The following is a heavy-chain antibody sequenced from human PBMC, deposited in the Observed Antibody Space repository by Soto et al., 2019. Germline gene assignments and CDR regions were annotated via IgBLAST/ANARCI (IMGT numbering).Heavy chain of an antibody. Sequence: QVQLQESGPGLVKPSETLSLTCTDSGGSIYRSGYYWGWIRQPPGRGLEWIGNIDYNGVTYSNPSLKSRVTISRDTSKNQFSLKLTSVTAADTALYYCGKVLVGATGHTDSDSWGPGTLVAVSS. D-gene: IGHD2-15*01. V-gene: IGHV4-39*01. CDR1: GGSIYRSGYY. CDR3: GKVLVGATGHTDSDS. J-gene: IGHJ4*02. CDR2: IDYNGVT.